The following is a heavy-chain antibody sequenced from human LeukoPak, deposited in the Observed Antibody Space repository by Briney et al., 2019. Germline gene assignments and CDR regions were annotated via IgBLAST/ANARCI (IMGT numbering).Heavy chain of an antibody. D-gene: IGHD3-3*01. CDR2: ISSSSSYI. V-gene: IGHV3-21*01. J-gene: IGHJ4*02. CDR3: ATTKKPGYYGY. CDR1: GFTFSSYS. Sequence: PGGSLRLSCAASGFTFSSYSMNWVRQAPGKGLEWVSSISSSSSYIYYADSVKGRFTISRDNAKNSLYLQTNSLRAEDTAVYYCATTKKPGYYGYWGQGTLVTVSS.